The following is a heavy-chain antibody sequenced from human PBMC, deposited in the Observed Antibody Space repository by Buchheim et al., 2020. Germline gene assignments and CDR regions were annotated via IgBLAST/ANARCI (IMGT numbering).Heavy chain of an antibody. V-gene: IGHV4-31*03. Sequence: QVQLQESGPGLVKPSQTLSLTCTVSGGSISSGGYYWSWIRQHPGKGLEWIGYIYYSGSTYYNPSLKSRVTIPVDTSKNQYSLQLSSVTAADTAVYYCARDSLVSGPEDYYYYGMDVWGQGTT. CDR2: IYYSGST. J-gene: IGHJ6*02. CDR1: GGSISSGGYY. D-gene: IGHD1-14*01. CDR3: ARDSLVSGPEDYYYYGMDV.